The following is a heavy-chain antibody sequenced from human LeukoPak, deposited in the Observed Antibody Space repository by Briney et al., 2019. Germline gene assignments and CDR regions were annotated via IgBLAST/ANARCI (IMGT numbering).Heavy chain of an antibody. CDR3: ATGRAPLRFLGWH. Sequence: ASETLSLTCTVSGYSISSGYYWSWIRQPPGKGLEWIGEINHSGSTNYNPSLKSRVTVSVDTSKNQFSLKLSSVTAADTAVYYCATGRAPLRFLGWHWGQGTLVTVSS. J-gene: IGHJ4*02. V-gene: IGHV4-38-2*02. CDR1: GYSISSGYY. D-gene: IGHD3-3*01. CDR2: INHSGST.